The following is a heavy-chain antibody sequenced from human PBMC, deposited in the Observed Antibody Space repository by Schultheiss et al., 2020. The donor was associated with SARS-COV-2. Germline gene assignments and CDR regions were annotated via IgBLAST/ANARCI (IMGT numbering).Heavy chain of an antibody. CDR1: GYTFTGYY. Sequence: ASVKVSCKASGYTFTGYYMHWVRQAPGQGLEWMGRINPNSGGTNYAQKFQGRVTMTEDTSTDTAYMELSSLRSEDTAVYYCATVFWWELLGNDYWGQGTLVTVSS. V-gene: IGHV1-2*06. J-gene: IGHJ4*02. D-gene: IGHD1-26*01. CDR2: INPNSGGT. CDR3: ATVFWWELLGNDY.